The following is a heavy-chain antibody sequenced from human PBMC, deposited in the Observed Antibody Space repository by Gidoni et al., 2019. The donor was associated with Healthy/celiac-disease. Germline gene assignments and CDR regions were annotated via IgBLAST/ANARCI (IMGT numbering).Heavy chain of an antibody. CDR1: GFTFSSYW. V-gene: IGHV3-74*01. CDR3: ARSEVLYCSSTSCYGLFRMNYYYGMDV. J-gene: IGHJ6*02. D-gene: IGHD2-2*01. CDR2: INSDGSST. Sequence: EVQLVESGGGLVQPGGSLRLSCAASGFTFSSYWMHWVRQAPGKGLGWGSRINSDGSSTSYADSVKSRFTISRDNAKNTLYLQMNSLRAEDTAVYYCARSEVLYCSSTSCYGLFRMNYYYGMDVWGQGTTVTVSS.